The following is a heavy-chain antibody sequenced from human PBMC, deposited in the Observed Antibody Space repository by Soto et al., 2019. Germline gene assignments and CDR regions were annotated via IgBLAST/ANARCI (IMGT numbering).Heavy chain of an antibody. V-gene: IGHV4-59*11. D-gene: IGHD7-27*01. CDR1: GGSISNHY. J-gene: IGHJ4*02. CDR3: TRANWYSEY. Sequence: VQLQESGPGLVKPSETLSLTCSVSGGSISNHYWSWIRQPPGKGLEWIGYIYYNGNTNYNPSLKSRVTMSGDTSRNQISLKLTTVTAADTAVYYCTRANWYSEYWGQGTLVTVSS. CDR2: IYYNGNT.